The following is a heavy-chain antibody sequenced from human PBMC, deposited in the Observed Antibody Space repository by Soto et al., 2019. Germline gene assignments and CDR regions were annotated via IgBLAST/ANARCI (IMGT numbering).Heavy chain of an antibody. CDR1: GLTFSSYS. CDR3: AREETTFLDY. V-gene: IGHV3-48*01. D-gene: IGHD4-17*01. CDR2: ISSSSSTI. J-gene: IGHJ4*02. Sequence: EVQLVESGGGLVQPGGSLSLSCAAPGLTFSSYSMNWVRQAPGKGLEWVSYISSSSSTIYYADSVKGRFTISRDNAKNSLYLQMNSLRAEDTAVYYCAREETTFLDYWGQGTLVTVSS.